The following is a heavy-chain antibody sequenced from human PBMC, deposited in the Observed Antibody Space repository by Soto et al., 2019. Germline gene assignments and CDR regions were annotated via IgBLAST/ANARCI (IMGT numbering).Heavy chain of an antibody. CDR3: ARGFSAGKGSPPDY. D-gene: IGHD3-10*01. J-gene: IGHJ4*02. CDR1: GFSFIKYA. V-gene: IGHV3-23*01. Sequence: EVQLLESGGGLVQPGGSLSLSCAASGFSFIKYAMSWVRQAPGKGLEWVSGLSGSGGSTSSADSVKGRFAISRDNSRNTLYLQMNSLRDGDTAIYYCARGFSAGKGSPPDYWGQGTLVTVSS. CDR2: LSGSGGST.